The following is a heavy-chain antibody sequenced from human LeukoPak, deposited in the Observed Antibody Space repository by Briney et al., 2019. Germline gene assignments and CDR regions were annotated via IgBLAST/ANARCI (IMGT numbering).Heavy chain of an antibody. J-gene: IGHJ5*02. CDR2: INPNSGGT. V-gene: IGHV1-2*02. CDR1: GYTFTVYY. Sequence: ASVKVSCKASGYTFTVYYMHWVRQAPGQGLEWMGWINPNSGGTNYAQKFQGRVTMTRDTSMSTAYMELSRLTSDDTAVCYCARGLIVPATIRGPWGQGTLVTVSS. D-gene: IGHD2-2*02. CDR3: ARGLIVPATIRGP.